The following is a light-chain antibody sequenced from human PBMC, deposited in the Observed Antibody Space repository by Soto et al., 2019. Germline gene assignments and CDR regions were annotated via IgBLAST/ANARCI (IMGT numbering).Light chain of an antibody. CDR1: QSVSSN. V-gene: IGKV3-15*01. Sequence: EIVMTQSPATLSVSPGERATLSCRASQSVSSNLAWYQQKPGQAPRLLIYGASTRATGIPARFSGSGSGTEFTLTISSLQSEDFAVYYCQQYNNWPGHTFGQGTKLEIK. J-gene: IGKJ2*01. CDR3: QQYNNWPGHT. CDR2: GAS.